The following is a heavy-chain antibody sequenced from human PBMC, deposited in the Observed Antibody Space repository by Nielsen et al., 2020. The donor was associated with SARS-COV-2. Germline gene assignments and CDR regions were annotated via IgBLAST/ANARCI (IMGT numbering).Heavy chain of an antibody. V-gene: IGHV4-61*01. Sequence: GSLRLSCTVSGGSVSSGSYYWSWIRQPPGKGLEWIGYIYYSGSTNYNPSLKSRVTISVDTSKNQFSLKLSSVTAADTAVYYCARRASGYSGYGHFDYWGQGTLVTVSS. CDR1: GGSVSSGSYY. J-gene: IGHJ4*02. CDR3: ARRASGYSGYGHFDY. D-gene: IGHD5-12*01. CDR2: IYYSGST.